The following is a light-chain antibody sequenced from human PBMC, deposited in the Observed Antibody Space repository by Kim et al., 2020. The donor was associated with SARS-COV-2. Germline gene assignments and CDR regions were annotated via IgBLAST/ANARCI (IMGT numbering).Light chain of an antibody. CDR2: GTS. Sequence: LSPEGAATPSQTGRRSVTSSLSWYQQRPGQSPRLLIYGTSTRATGIPDRFSGSGSGTDFTLTISSLEPEDFAVYFCQHRGSWPYTFGRGTKVEI. CDR3: QHRGSWPYT. CDR1: RSVTSS. V-gene: IGKV3-11*01. J-gene: IGKJ2*01.